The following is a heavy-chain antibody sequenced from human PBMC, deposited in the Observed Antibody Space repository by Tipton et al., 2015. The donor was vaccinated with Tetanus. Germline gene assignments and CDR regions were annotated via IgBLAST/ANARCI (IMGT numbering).Heavy chain of an antibody. CDR3: ARVQDWGDP. CDR2: IYYSGST. CDR1: GGSISSYY. D-gene: IGHD4-11*01. J-gene: IGHJ5*02. V-gene: IGHV4-59*01. Sequence: TLSLTCTVSGGSISSYYWSWIRQPPGKGLEWIGYIYYSGSTNYNPSLKSRVTIAVDTSKNQFSLKLSSVTAADTAVYYCARVQDWGDPWGQGTLVTVSP.